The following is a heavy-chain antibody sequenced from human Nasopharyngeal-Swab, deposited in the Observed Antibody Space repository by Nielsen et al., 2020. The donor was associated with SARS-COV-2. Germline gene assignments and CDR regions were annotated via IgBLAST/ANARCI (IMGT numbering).Heavy chain of an antibody. CDR2: IYTSGST. J-gene: IGHJ4*02. CDR1: GCPISSASSY. D-gene: IGHD3-22*01. CDR3: ARGVAGVSMIVVVLTGGSYHFDY. V-gene: IGHV4-61*02. Sequence: SETLTLTCTASGCPISSASSYWSWIRHPAGKGLEWIRSIYTSGSTNYNPSLKSRFTISVDTSKNQFSLKLSSVTAADTAVYYCARGVAGVSMIVVVLTGGSYHFDYWGQGTLVTVSS.